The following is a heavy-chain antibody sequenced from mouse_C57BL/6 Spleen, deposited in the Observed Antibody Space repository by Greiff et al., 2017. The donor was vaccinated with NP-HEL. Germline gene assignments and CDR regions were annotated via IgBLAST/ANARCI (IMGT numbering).Heavy chain of an antibody. J-gene: IGHJ3*01. CDR2: FHPYNVDT. CDR1: GYTFTTYP. V-gene: IGHV1-47*01. D-gene: IGHD3-2*02. Sequence: QVQLQQPGAELVKPGASVKMSCKASGYTFTTYPIEWMKQNPGQSLEWIGNFHPYNVDTKYNEKFKGKATLTVEKSSSTVYLELSRLTSDDSAVYYSARPGSGSWFADWGQGTLVTVSA. CDR3: ARPGSGSWFAD.